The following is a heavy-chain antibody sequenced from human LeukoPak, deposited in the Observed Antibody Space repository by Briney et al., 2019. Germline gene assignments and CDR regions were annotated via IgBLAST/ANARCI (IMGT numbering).Heavy chain of an antibody. CDR3: ARGLNYHDWEFPDLFDI. V-gene: IGHV3-53*01. Sequence: GGSLRLSCAASGFTVSSHYMTWVRQAPGKGREWVSVIYSDDTTYYADSVRGRFTISRDNSKNTLYLQMSSLRPEDTAVYYCARGLNYHDWEFPDLFDIWGQGTMVTVSS. CDR2: IYSDDTT. J-gene: IGHJ3*02. CDR1: GFTVSSHY. D-gene: IGHD3-22*01.